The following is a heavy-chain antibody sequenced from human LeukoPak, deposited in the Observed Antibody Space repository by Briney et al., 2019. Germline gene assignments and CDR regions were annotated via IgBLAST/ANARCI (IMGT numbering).Heavy chain of an antibody. CDR1: GGSFSGYY. J-gene: IGHJ4*02. CDR2: INHSGST. V-gene: IGHV4-34*01. CDR3: ARDGCSSSLHYYFDY. Sequence: SETLSLTCAVYGGSFSGYYWSWIRQPPGKGLEWIGEINHSGSTNYNPSLKSRVTISVDTSKNQFSLKLSSVTAADTAVYYCARDGCSSSLHYYFDYWRQGTLVTVSP. D-gene: IGHD2-2*01.